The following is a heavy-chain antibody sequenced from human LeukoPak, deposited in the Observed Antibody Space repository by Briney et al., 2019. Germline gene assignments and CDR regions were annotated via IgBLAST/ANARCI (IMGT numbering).Heavy chain of an antibody. CDR2: IYYSGST. Sequence: PSETLSLTCTISNGSISDDYWSWIRQPPGKGLEWIGYIYYSGSTNYSPSLRSRVTISVDRSKNQVSLILSSLTAADTAVYYCAGAHTIFGVVWGQGTLVTVSS. CDR1: NGSISDDY. CDR3: AGAHTIFGVV. V-gene: IGHV4-59*01. D-gene: IGHD3-3*01. J-gene: IGHJ4*02.